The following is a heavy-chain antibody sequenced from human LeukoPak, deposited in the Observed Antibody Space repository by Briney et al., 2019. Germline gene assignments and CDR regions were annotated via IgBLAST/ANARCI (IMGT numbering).Heavy chain of an antibody. J-gene: IGHJ2*01. CDR2: IIPILGIA. CDR3: ARGGSSGWYDWYFDL. D-gene: IGHD6-19*01. CDR1: GGTFSSYT. V-gene: IGHV1-69*02. Sequence: SVKLSCKASGGTFSSYTISWVRQAPGQGLEWMGRIIPILGIANYAQKFQGRVTITADKSTSTAYMALSSLRSEDTAVYYCARGGSSGWYDWYFDLWGRGTLVTVSS.